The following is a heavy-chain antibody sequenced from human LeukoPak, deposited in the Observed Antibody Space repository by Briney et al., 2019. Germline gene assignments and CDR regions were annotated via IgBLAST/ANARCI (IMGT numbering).Heavy chain of an antibody. D-gene: IGHD3-22*01. CDR1: GYTFTSYD. V-gene: IGHV1-8*01. J-gene: IGHJ4*02. CDR3: ARRADDFDSSCYQH. CDR2: MNPNSGNS. Sequence: ASVKVSCKASGYTFTSYDINWVRQATGQGLEWMGWMNPNSGNSGYAQKFQGRVTMTRDTSITTAYMELSSLRSGDTAVYYCARRADDFDSSCYQHWGRGTLVTVSS.